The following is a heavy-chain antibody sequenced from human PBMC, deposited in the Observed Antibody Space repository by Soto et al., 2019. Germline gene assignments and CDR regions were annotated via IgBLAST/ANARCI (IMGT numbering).Heavy chain of an antibody. CDR2: ISYSGST. Sequence: SETLSLSCTVSGGSISSYYWSWIRQPPGKGLEWIAYISYSGSTNYNPSLKSRLTLSVDTSKSQFSLKLSSVTAADTAVYYCARGRCRSTTCYAYDVFDMWGQGTMVTVSS. J-gene: IGHJ3*02. CDR3: ARGRCRSTTCYAYDVFDM. D-gene: IGHD2-2*01. V-gene: IGHV4-59*01. CDR1: GGSISSYY.